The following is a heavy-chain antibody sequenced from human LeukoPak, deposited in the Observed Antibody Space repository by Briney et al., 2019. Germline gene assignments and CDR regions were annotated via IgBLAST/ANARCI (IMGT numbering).Heavy chain of an antibody. CDR2: ISSSSSYI. V-gene: IGHV3-21*01. CDR3: ARGGRYYYGSGSLGY. J-gene: IGHJ4*02. D-gene: IGHD3-10*01. Sequence: GGSLRLSCAASGFTFSSYNMNWVRQAPGKGLEWVSSISSSSSYIYYADSVKGRFTISRDNAKNSLYQQMNSLRAEDTAVYYCARGGRYYYGSGSLGYWGQGTLVTVSS. CDR1: GFTFSSYN.